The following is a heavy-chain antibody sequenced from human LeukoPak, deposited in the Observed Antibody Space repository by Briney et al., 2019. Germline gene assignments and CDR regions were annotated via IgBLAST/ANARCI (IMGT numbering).Heavy chain of an antibody. V-gene: IGHV3-7*01. CDR1: GFTFSRYW. D-gene: IGHD3/OR15-3a*01. CDR2: IKVDGSEK. CDR3: ARAQWTAFDYYYYMDV. Sequence: EGSLRLSCAVSGFTFSRYWMTWVRQAPGKGLEWVANIKVDGSEKYYVDAVKGRFTISRDNAKDSLYLQMNGLRAEDTAIYYCARAQWTAFDYYYYMDVWGKGTTVTVSS. J-gene: IGHJ6*03.